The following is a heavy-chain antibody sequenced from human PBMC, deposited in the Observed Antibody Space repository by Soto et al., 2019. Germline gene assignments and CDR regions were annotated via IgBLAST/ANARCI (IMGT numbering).Heavy chain of an antibody. CDR1: GGTFTYYG. J-gene: IGHJ5*02. V-gene: IGHV1-69*01. CDR2: LIPIIGPA. D-gene: IGHD6-25*01. Sequence: QVQLVQSGAEVKRPGSSVKLSCKASGGTFTYYGISWVRQSPEQGLEWLGGLIPIIGPATYAQKFQGRLTITADQSTSTAYMELSSLGSADTAFYSCARDLGTTIAGPTRRETYGWLEPWGQGMLVTSSS. CDR3: ARDLGTTIAGPTRRETYGWLEP.